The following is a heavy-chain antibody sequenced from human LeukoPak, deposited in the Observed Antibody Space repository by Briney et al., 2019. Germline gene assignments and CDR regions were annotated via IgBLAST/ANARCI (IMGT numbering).Heavy chain of an antibody. V-gene: IGHV3-21*01. Sequence: GGSLRLSCAASGFTFCSYSMNWVRQAPWKGLEWVSSISSSSSYIYYADSVKGRFTISRDNAKNSLYLQMNSLRAEDTAVYYCARADGHWFDPWGQGTLVTVSS. D-gene: IGHD5-24*01. CDR3: ARADGHWFDP. CDR2: ISSSSSYI. J-gene: IGHJ5*02. CDR1: GFTFCSYS.